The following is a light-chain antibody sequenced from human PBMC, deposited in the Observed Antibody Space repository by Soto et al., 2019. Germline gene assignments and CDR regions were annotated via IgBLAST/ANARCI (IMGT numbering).Light chain of an antibody. J-gene: IGLJ3*02. V-gene: IGLV2-11*01. CDR3: CSYAGTYTLWV. CDR2: DVS. Sequence: QSALTQPRSVSGSPGQSVTISCTGTSSDVGGYNYVSWYQQYPGKAPQLIIYDVSKRPSGVHDRFSGSKSGNTASLTISGLQAEDGADYYCCSYAGTYTLWVFGGGTKLTVL. CDR1: SSDVGGYNY.